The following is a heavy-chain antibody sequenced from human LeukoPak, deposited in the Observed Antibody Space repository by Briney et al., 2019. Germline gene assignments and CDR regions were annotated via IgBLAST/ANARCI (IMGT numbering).Heavy chain of an antibody. CDR1: GYTFTSYG. Sequence: ASVKVSCKASGYTFTSYGISWVRQATGQGLEWMGWMNPNSGNTGYAQKFQGRVTMTRNTSISTAYMELSSLRSEDSAVYYCARGPPAAYYYYYGMDVWGQGTTVTVSS. V-gene: IGHV1-8*02. CDR3: ARGPPAAYYYYYGMDV. J-gene: IGHJ6*02. CDR2: MNPNSGNT. D-gene: IGHD6-13*01.